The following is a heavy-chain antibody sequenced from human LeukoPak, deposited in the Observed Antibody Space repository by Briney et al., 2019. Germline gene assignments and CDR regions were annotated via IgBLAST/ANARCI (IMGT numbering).Heavy chain of an antibody. V-gene: IGHV3-23*01. CDR2: ISGSGGST. CDR3: AKWDGDLYYYYYMDV. Sequence: PGGSLRLSCAASGSTFTFYAMSWVRQAPGKGLEWVSVISGSGGSTYYADSVKGRFTISRDNSKNTLYLQMDSLRAEDTAVHYCAKWDGDLYYYYYMDVWGKGTTVTVSS. J-gene: IGHJ6*03. CDR1: GSTFTFYA. D-gene: IGHD4-17*01.